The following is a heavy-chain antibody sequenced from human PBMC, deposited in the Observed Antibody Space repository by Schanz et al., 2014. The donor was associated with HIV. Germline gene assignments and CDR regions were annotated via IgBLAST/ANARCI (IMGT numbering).Heavy chain of an antibody. CDR1: GFTFSTFG. Sequence: QVQLVESGGGVVQPGRSLRLSCAASGFTFSTFGMHWVHQAPGKGLEWVAVIWYDGSYTSYADSVTGRFTVSRDNSKNTLYLQMNSLRVEATAIYYCAKENPIYYYTHGGPFDIWGQGTRLIVSS. CDR2: IWYDGSYT. CDR3: AKENPIYYYTHGGPFDI. D-gene: IGHD3-10*01. V-gene: IGHV3-33*06. J-gene: IGHJ3*02.